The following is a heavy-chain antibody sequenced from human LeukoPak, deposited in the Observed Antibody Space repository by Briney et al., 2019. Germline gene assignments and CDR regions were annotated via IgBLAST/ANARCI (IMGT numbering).Heavy chain of an antibody. J-gene: IGHJ4*02. CDR2: ISGSSSII. V-gene: IGHV3-48*04. D-gene: IGHD2-15*01. Sequence: GGSLRLSCETSGFTFSSYSMNWVRQAPGKGLEWVSFISGSSSIIHYADSVKGRFTISKDNARNSLYLQMNSLRAEDTAVYYCATEHYGSLAGWGQGTLVTVSS. CDR1: GFTFSSYS. CDR3: ATEHYGSLAG.